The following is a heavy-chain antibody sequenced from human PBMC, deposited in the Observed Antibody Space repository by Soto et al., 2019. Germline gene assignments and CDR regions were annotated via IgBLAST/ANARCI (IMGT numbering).Heavy chain of an antibody. CDR3: ARAGKYSYGSGSGYSYGLDV. D-gene: IGHD3-10*01. CDR2: ISGYNGNT. J-gene: IGHJ6*02. CDR1: GNTFTSYG. V-gene: IGHV1-18*04. Sequence: QVQLVQSGAEVKKPGASVKVSCKASGNTFTSYGVTWVRQAPGQGLEWMGWISGYNGNTNYAQKLQGRVTMTTDTTTSTASMALRGLRSDDTAGYYGARAGKYSYGSGSGYSYGLDVWGQGITVTVSS.